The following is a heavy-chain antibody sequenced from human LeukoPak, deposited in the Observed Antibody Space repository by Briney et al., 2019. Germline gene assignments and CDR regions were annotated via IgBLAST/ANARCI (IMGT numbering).Heavy chain of an antibody. CDR3: AAQRGSILANIDY. CDR1: GGSVSSSSHY. D-gene: IGHD1/OR15-1a*01. J-gene: IGHJ4*02. Sequence: SETLSLTCTVSGGSVSSSSHYWGWIRQTPGKGLEWIGYIHYTDSTYYSSSLKSRVTISIDTSKNHFSLKLSSVTAADTAVYYCAAQRGSILANIDYWGQGTLVTVSS. V-gene: IGHV4-39*07. CDR2: IHYTDST.